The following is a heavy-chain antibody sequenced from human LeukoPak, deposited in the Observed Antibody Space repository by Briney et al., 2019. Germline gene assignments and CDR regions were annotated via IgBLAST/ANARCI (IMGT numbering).Heavy chain of an antibody. V-gene: IGHV4-59*01. Sequence: SETLSLTCTVSGGSIISYYWSWIRQPPGKGLEWIGYIYYSGSTNYNPSLKSRVTISVDTSKNQFSLKLSSVTAADTAVYYCARVGYFGSGNYYNDRGAFDYWGQGTLVTVSS. CDR1: GGSIISYY. CDR3: ARVGYFGSGNYYNDRGAFDY. D-gene: IGHD3-10*01. CDR2: IYYSGST. J-gene: IGHJ4*02.